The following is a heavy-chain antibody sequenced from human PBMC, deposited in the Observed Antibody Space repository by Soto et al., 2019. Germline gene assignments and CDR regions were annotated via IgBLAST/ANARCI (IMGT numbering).Heavy chain of an antibody. CDR3: AREYYYGSGPWY. V-gene: IGHV3-23*01. D-gene: IGHD3-10*01. CDR1: GFTYSSYA. J-gene: IGHJ4*02. CDR2: ISGSGGST. Sequence: PGWSLRLSCAASGFTYSSYAMSWVRQATGKGLEWVSAISGSGGSTYYADSVKGRFTISRDNSKNTLYLQMNSLRAEDTAVYYCAREYYYGSGPWYWGQGTLVTVSS.